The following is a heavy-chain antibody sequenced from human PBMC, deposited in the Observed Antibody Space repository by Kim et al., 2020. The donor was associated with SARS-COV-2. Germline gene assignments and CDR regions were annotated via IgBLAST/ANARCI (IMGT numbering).Heavy chain of an antibody. CDR2: IKQDGSEK. J-gene: IGHJ4*02. V-gene: IGHV3-7*01. D-gene: IGHD3-16*01. CDR3: ARDRFGSRSVTPQSRAPRSPYFDY. Sequence: GGSLRLSCAASGFTFSSYWMSWVRQAPGKGLEWVANIKQDGSEKYYVDSVKGRFTISRDNAKNSLYLQMNSLRAEDTAVYYCARDRFGSRSVTPQSRAPRSPYFDYWGQGTLVTVSS. CDR1: GFTFSSYW.